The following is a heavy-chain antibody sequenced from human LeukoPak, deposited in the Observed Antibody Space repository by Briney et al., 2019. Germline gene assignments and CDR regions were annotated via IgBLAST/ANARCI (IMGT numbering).Heavy chain of an antibody. CDR2: IRYDGSNK. CDR1: GFTFSSYG. CDR3: AKWIQLWLLTKTGPLDY. D-gene: IGHD5-18*01. J-gene: IGHJ4*02. Sequence: GGSLRLSCAASGFTFSSYGMHWVRQAPGKGLEWVAFIRYDGSNKYYADSVKGRFTISRDNSKNTLYLQMNSLRAEDTAVYYCAKWIQLWLLTKTGPLDYWGQGTLVTVSS. V-gene: IGHV3-30*02.